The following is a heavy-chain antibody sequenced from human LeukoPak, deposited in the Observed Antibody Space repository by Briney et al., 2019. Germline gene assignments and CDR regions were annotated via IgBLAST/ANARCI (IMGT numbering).Heavy chain of an antibody. Sequence: PGGSLILSCAASGFTFSGYHMTWVRQAPGKGLVWVAMIKADGSGDYYVDSVKGRFTISRDDAKNSLHLQMNGLRAEDTAVYYCARDPLGDGYGFDYWGQGTLVTVSS. CDR3: ARDPLGDGYGFDY. CDR1: GFTFSGYH. V-gene: IGHV3-7*01. D-gene: IGHD5-24*01. CDR2: IKADGSGD. J-gene: IGHJ4*02.